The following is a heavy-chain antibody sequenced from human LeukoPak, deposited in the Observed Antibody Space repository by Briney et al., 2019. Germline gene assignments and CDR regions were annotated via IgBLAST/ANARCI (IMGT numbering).Heavy chain of an antibody. CDR2: IRYDGSNK. CDR1: GFTFSSYG. Sequence: GGSLRLSCAASGFTFSSYGMHWVRQAPGKGLEWVAFIRYDGSNKYYADSVKGRFTISRDNAKNSLYLQMNSLRAEDTAVYYCARDDKSIFGVVIPRVYYYYMDVWGKGTTVTVSS. D-gene: IGHD3-3*01. V-gene: IGHV3-30*02. CDR3: ARDDKSIFGVVIPRVYYYYMDV. J-gene: IGHJ6*03.